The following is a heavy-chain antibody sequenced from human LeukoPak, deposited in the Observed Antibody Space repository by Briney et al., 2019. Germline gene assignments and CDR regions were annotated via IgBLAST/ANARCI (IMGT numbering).Heavy chain of an antibody. CDR1: GFTFSSYA. Sequence: GGSLRLSCAASGFTFSSYAMSWVRQAPGKGLEWGSGISGGGTNKYYVDSVKGRFTVSRDNSKNTLYLQMNTLRAEDTAVYFCATHICGGNCYSGFDHWGQGILLSVSS. D-gene: IGHD2-21*02. CDR2: ISGGGTNK. J-gene: IGHJ4*02. V-gene: IGHV3-23*01. CDR3: ATHICGGNCYSGFDH.